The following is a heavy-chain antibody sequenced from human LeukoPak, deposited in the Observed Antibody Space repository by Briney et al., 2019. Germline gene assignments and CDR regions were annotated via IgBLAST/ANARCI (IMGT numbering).Heavy chain of an antibody. V-gene: IGHV3-11*04. D-gene: IGHD3-16*02. CDR2: ISPDDTTM. CDR1: GFTLSDYY. CDR3: ARDQNPPYDYVWGSYRSYYFDY. Sequence: GGSLRLSCAASGFTLSDYYMSWIRQTQGKGLEWVSYISPDDTTMYYADSVKGRFTISRDNARNSLYLQMNSLRAEDTAVYYCARDQNPPYDYVWGSYRSYYFDYWGQGTLVTVSS. J-gene: IGHJ4*02.